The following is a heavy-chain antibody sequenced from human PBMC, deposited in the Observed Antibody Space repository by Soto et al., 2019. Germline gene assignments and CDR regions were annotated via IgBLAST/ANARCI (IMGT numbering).Heavy chain of an antibody. D-gene: IGHD3-3*01. V-gene: IGHV2-5*02. CDR1: GFSLSTSGVG. CDR2: IYWDDDK. Sequence: QITLKESGPTLVKPTQTLTLTCTFSGFSLSTSGVGVGWIRQPPGKALEWLALIYWDDDKRYSPSLKSRLTXTXXTSKNQVVLTMTNMDPVDTATYCCAHRCDDLSFVPWGQGTLVTVSS. J-gene: IGHJ5*02. CDR3: AHRCDDLSFVP.